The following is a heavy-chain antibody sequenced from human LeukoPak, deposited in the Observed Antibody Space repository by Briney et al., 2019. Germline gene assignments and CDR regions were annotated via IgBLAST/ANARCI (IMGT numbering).Heavy chain of an antibody. V-gene: IGHV4-39*01. Sequence: SETLSLTCTVSGGSISSSSYYWGWIRQPPGKGLEWIGSIYYSGSTYYNPSLKSRVTISVDTSKNQFSLKLSSVTAADTAVYYCARRPDNGYYYGMDVWGQGTTVTVSS. CDR3: ARRPDNGYYYGMDV. CDR1: GGSISSSSYY. D-gene: IGHD1-1*01. J-gene: IGHJ6*02. CDR2: IYYSGST.